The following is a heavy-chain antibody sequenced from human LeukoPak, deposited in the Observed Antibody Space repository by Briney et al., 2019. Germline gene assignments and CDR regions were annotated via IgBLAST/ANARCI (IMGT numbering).Heavy chain of an antibody. D-gene: IGHD6-13*01. CDR3: ARTGSSWYYYYYMDV. Sequence: PGGSLRLSCAASGFTFSSYGMHWVRQAPGKGLEWVAVISYDGSNKYYADSVKGRFTISRDNSKNTLYLQMNSLRAEDTAVYYCARTGSSWYYYYYMDVWGKGTTVTGSS. CDR1: GFTFSSYG. V-gene: IGHV3-30*03. J-gene: IGHJ6*03. CDR2: ISYDGSNK.